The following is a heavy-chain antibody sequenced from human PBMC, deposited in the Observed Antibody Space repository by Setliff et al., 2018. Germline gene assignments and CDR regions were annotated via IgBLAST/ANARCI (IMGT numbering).Heavy chain of an antibody. D-gene: IGHD3-16*01. V-gene: IGHV4-38-2*02. CDR2: ISHSGST. Sequence: LSLTCTVSGYSISSGHYWGWIRQPPGKGLEWIGSISHSGSTYYNPSLRSRFTISRDNAKNSLYLQMNSLRAEDTAVYYCARVYAYSYGFDYWGQGTPVTVSS. CDR3: ARVYAYSYGFDY. J-gene: IGHJ4*02. CDR1: GYSISSGHY.